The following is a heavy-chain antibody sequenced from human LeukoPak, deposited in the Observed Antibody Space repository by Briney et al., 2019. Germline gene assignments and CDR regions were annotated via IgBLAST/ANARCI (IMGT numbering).Heavy chain of an antibody. CDR3: ARVALVSGPSYGSESEAADY. V-gene: IGHV3-43*01. Sequence: GGSLRLSCAASGFTFGRFTIHWVRQTPGKGLEWVSLINRRGHTFYADSLKGRFTISIDNPKNSLSLQMNSLRAADTAVYYCARVALVSGPSYGSESEAADYWGQGTLVTVSS. CDR1: GFTFGRFT. J-gene: IGHJ4*02. CDR2: INRRGHT. D-gene: IGHD3-10*01.